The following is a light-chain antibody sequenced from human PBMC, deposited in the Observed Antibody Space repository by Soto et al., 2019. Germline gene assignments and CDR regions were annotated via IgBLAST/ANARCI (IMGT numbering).Light chain of an antibody. CDR2: GIS. J-gene: IGKJ2*01. V-gene: IGKV3-20*01. Sequence: EIVLTQSPGTLSLSPGERATLSCRASQSVSSSYLAWYQQKPGQAPRLLIYGISTRATAIPDRFRGSGSGTDFTLTISSLQPDDVATYYCQQYKSYLYTFGQGTKVDTK. CDR3: QQYKSYLYT. CDR1: QSVSSSY.